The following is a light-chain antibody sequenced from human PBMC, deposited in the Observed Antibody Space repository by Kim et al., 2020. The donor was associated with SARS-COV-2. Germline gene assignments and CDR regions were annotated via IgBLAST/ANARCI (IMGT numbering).Light chain of an antibody. CDR1: KWGDKY. Sequence: VPTGQTASITCSGDKWGDKYACWYQQKPGQSPVLVIYQDSKRPSGIPERFSGSNSGNTATLTISGTQAMDEADYYCQAWDSSTEVFGTGTKVTVL. CDR3: QAWDSSTEV. V-gene: IGLV3-1*01. J-gene: IGLJ1*01. CDR2: QDS.